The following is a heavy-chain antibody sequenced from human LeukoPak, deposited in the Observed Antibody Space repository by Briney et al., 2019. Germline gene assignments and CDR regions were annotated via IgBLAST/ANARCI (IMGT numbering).Heavy chain of an antibody. Sequence: GGSLRLSCAASGFTFSGYAMNWVRQAPGKGLEWVSGISGSGAGTYYADSVKGRFTISRDNSKNTLYLQMNSLRADNTAVYYCAKMVREFYTISYYFDYWGQGTLVTVSS. D-gene: IGHD2-8*01. CDR3: AKMVREFYTISYYFDY. J-gene: IGHJ4*02. CDR1: GFTFSGYA. CDR2: ISGSGAGT. V-gene: IGHV3-23*01.